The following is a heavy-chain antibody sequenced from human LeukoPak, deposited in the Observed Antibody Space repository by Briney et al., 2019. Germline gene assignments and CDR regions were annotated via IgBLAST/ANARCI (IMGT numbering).Heavy chain of an antibody. V-gene: IGHV4-39*07. CDR3: ARADSSAWYPYYFDY. CDR1: GGSISSSTYY. CDR2: VYYSGST. J-gene: IGHJ4*02. D-gene: IGHD6-19*01. Sequence: SETLSLTCSVSGGSISSSTYYWGWIRQPPGKGLEWIGSVYYSGSTYYNPSLKSRVTISIDTSKNQFSLELNSVTAADTAVYYCARADSSAWYPYYFDYWGQGTLVTVSS.